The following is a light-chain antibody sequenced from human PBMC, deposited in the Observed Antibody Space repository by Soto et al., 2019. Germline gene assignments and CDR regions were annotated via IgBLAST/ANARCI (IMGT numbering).Light chain of an antibody. CDR1: SSNIGNNY. CDR2: DNN. CDR3: GTWDSRLRVVV. J-gene: IGLJ2*01. Sequence: QSVLAQPASVSAAPRQTVTISCSGSSSNIGNNYVSWYHRVPGTAPKLLIYDNNERPSGIPDRFSGSKSGTSATLDITGLQTGDEGDYYCGTWDSRLRVVVFGGGTKLTVL. V-gene: IGLV1-51*01.